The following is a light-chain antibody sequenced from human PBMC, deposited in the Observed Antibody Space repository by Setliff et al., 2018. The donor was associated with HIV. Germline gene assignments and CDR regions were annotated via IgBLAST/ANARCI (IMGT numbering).Light chain of an antibody. J-gene: IGLJ3*02. CDR3: CSYAGSYTWV. CDR2: DVT. Sequence: QSVLTQPRSVPGSPGQSVTISCTGTSNNVGLYNYVSWYQQHPGRAPKLFIYDVTTRPSGVPVRSSGSKSGNTASLTISGLQADDEADYYCCSYAGSYTWVFGGGTKVTVL. V-gene: IGLV2-11*01. CDR1: SNNVGLYNY.